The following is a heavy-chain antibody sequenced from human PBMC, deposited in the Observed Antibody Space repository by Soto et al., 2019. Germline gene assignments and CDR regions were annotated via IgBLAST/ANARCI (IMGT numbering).Heavy chain of an antibody. V-gene: IGHV1-69*13. Sequence: GASVKVSCKASGGTFTNYAISWVRQAPGQGLEWMGGIIPVYGTANYAQKFQGRVTIVADESTSTSYMELSSLRSEDTAVYYCARGGARYDYVWGSYRYTPPFDYWGQGSQVTVSS. CDR3: ARGGARYDYVWGSYRYTPPFDY. CDR1: GGTFTNYA. D-gene: IGHD3-16*02. CDR2: IIPVYGTA. J-gene: IGHJ4*02.